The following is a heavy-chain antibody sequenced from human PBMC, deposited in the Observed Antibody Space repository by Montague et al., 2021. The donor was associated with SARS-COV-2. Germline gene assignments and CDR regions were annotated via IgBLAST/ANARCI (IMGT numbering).Heavy chain of an antibody. CDR2: IYYSGST. CDR3: ARDLGDY. V-gene: IGHV4-59*13. J-gene: IGHJ4*02. CDR1: GGSISSYY. Sequence: SQSLSLTCTVSGGSISSYYWSWIRQPPGKGLEWIGYIYYSGSTNYNPSLKSRVTKSVDTSKNQFSLKLSSVTAADTAVYYCARDLGDYWGQGTLVTVSS.